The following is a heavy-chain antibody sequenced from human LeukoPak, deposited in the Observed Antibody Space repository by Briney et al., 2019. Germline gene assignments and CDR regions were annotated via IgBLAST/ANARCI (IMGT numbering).Heavy chain of an antibody. Sequence: SETLSLTCTVSGGSISSYYWSWIRQPPGKGLEWIGYIYYSGSTNYNPSLKSRVTISLDPSKNQFSLNLSSVTAADTAVYYCARAPRGYDTLTGYYPYAFDIWGQGTMVTVSS. CDR3: ARAPRGYDTLTGYYPYAFDI. D-gene: IGHD3-9*01. V-gene: IGHV4-59*08. CDR2: IYYSGST. J-gene: IGHJ3*02. CDR1: GGSISSYY.